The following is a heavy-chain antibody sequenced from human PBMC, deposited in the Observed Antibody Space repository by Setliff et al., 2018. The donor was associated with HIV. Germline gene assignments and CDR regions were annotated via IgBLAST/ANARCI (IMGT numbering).Heavy chain of an antibody. CDR3: ARGRGAWFEGSWFDP. Sequence: SETLSLTCAVSGYSISSGFYWSWIRQPAGKGPEWLGHVYTSGNTYYDPSLASRVAISLDRSKNQFSLKLDSVTAADTALYFCARGRGAWFEGSWFDPWGQGILVTV. CDR1: GYSISSGFY. CDR2: VYTSGNT. J-gene: IGHJ5*02. D-gene: IGHD6-19*01. V-gene: IGHV4-61*09.